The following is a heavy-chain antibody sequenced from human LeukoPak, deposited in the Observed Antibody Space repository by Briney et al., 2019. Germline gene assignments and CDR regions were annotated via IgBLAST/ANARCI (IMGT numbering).Heavy chain of an antibody. V-gene: IGHV3-74*01. Sequence: GGSLRLSCAASGFTFSSYWMHWVRQAPGKGLVWVSRINNDGSSTSYADSEKGRLTISRDNAKNTLYLQMNSLRAEDTAVYYCARDLELVYYDSSGYDYWGQGALRIVSS. CDR3: ARDLELVYYDSSGYDY. D-gene: IGHD3-22*01. CDR2: INNDGSST. CDR1: GFTFSSYW. J-gene: IGHJ4*02.